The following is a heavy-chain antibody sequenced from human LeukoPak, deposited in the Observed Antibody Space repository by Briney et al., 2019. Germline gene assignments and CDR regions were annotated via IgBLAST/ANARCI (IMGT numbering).Heavy chain of an antibody. CDR1: GFTFSSYA. CDR2: ISGSGGST. Sequence: GGSLRLSCAASGFTFSSYAMSWVRQAPGKGLEWVSAISGSGGSTYYADSVKGRFTISRDNSKNTLYLQMNSLRAEDTALYYCATSARTYLGSSLDYWGQGTLVTVSS. V-gene: IGHV3-23*01. CDR3: ATSARTYLGSSLDY. D-gene: IGHD2-15*01. J-gene: IGHJ4*02.